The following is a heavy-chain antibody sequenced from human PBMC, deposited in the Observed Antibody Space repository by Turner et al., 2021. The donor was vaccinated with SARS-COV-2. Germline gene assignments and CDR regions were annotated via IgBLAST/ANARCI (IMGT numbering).Heavy chain of an antibody. CDR3: AKVADTAMGYDY. J-gene: IGHJ4*02. D-gene: IGHD5-18*01. CDR2: ISGSGGST. CDR1: GFTFSSYA. Sequence: EVQLLESWGGLVQPGGSLRLPCAASGFTFSSYALIWVRQAQGKGLEWVSAISGSGGSTYYADAVKGRFTISRDNYKNTLYLQMNSLRAEDTAVYYCAKVADTAMGYDYWGQGTLVTVSS. V-gene: IGHV3-23*01.